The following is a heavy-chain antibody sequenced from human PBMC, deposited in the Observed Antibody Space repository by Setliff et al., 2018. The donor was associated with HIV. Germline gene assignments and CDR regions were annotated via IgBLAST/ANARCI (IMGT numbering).Heavy chain of an antibody. CDR2: IIPILNVA. CDR3: ARVLKGYSSSYEAFDI. D-gene: IGHD6-13*01. J-gene: IGHJ3*02. V-gene: IGHV1-69*10. Sequence: SVKVSCKASGDMPITYAITWVRQAPGQGLEWVGGIIPILNVAKYPQKFHGRVTITADKSTSTVYMELSSLRSEDTAMYYCARVLKGYSSSYEAFDIWGQGTKVTVSS. CDR1: GDMPITYA.